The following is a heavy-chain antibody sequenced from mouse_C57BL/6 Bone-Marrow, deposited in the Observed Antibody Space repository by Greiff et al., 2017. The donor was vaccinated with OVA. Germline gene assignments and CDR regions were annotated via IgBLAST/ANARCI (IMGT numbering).Heavy chain of an antibody. Sequence: EVQGVESGGGLVKPGGSLKLSCAASGFTFSSSAMSWVRQTPEKRLEWVATISDGGSYTYYPDNVKGRFTISRDNAKNNLYLQMSHLKSEDTAMYDCARDGYGYDVRCAYWGQGTLVTVSA. V-gene: IGHV5-4*01. D-gene: IGHD2-2*01. J-gene: IGHJ3*01. CDR3: ARDGYGYDVRCAY. CDR1: GFTFSSSA. CDR2: ISDGGSYT.